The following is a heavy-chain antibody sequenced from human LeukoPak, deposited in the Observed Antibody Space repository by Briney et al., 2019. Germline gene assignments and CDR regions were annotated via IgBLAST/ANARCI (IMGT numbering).Heavy chain of an antibody. CDR1: GGSFSGYY. J-gene: IGHJ4*02. Sequence: PSETLSLTCAVYGGSFSGYYWSWIRQPPGKGLEWIGEINHSGSTNYNPSLKSRVTISVDTSKNQFSLKLSSVTAADTAVYYCARHVRYCSGGSCYSAYFDYWGQGTLVTVSS. D-gene: IGHD2-15*01. V-gene: IGHV4-34*01. CDR2: INHSGST. CDR3: ARHVRYCSGGSCYSAYFDY.